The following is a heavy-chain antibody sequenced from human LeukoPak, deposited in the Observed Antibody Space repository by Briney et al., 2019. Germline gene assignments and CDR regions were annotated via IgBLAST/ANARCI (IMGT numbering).Heavy chain of an antibody. D-gene: IGHD6-6*01. J-gene: IGHJ1*01. CDR2: IYHSGST. Sequence: SETLSLTCTVSGGSISTYYWNWIRQPPGKGLEWIGYIYHSGSTNYNPSLQSRVTISVDTSKNQFSLNLNSVTAADTAVYYCTRGGAARLHFQNWGQGTLVTVSS. CDR1: GGSISTYY. V-gene: IGHV4-59*01. CDR3: TRGGAARLHFQN.